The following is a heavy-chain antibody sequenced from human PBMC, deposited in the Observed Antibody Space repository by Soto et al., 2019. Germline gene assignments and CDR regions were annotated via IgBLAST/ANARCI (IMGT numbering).Heavy chain of an antibody. Sequence: GVSQRVSCAASGFTCSSYAMSWVRQAPGKGLEWVSAISGSGGSTCYADSVKGRFTISRDNSKNTLYLQMNSLRAEDTAVYYCAKDPRREAARLTHFDYWGQGTLVTVSS. V-gene: IGHV3-23*01. CDR3: AKDPRREAARLTHFDY. J-gene: IGHJ4*02. CDR2: ISGSGGST. CDR1: GFTCSSYA. D-gene: IGHD6-6*01.